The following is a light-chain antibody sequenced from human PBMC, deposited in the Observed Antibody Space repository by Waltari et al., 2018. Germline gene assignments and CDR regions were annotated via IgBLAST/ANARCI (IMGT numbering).Light chain of an antibody. CDR1: KLGDKY. Sequence: SYELTQPPSVSVSPGQTASITCSGDKLGDKYACWYQQKPGQSPVLVIYQDNNRPSGIPERFSGAKSGNTATLTIRGTQAMDEADYYCQAWDSSTAIFGGGTKLPVL. CDR3: QAWDSSTAI. CDR2: QDN. V-gene: IGLV3-1*01. J-gene: IGLJ2*01.